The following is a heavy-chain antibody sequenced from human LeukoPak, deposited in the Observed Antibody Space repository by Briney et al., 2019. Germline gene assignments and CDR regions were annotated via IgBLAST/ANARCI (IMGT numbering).Heavy chain of an antibody. V-gene: IGHV3-20*04. Sequence: PGGSLTLSCAASGFTFDDYGMTWVRQAPGKGLEWVSGINWNGGSTGYSDSVKRRFTISRDNAKNSLYLQMNSLRAEDTALYYCARVASNYDFDYWGQGTLVTVSS. CDR3: ARVASNYDFDY. D-gene: IGHD4-11*01. J-gene: IGHJ4*02. CDR2: INWNGGST. CDR1: GFTFDDYG.